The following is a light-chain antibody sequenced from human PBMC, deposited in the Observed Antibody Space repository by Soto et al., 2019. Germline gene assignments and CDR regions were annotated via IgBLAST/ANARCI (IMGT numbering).Light chain of an antibody. J-gene: IGLJ2*01. CDR2: GNN. CDR1: SSSIGAGYD. CDR3: QCYDSSLRGRV. Sequence: QSVLTQPPSVSGAPGQRVTTSCTGSSSSIGAGYDVHWYRHLPGTAPKIIIYGNNKRPSGVPDRFSGSKSGTSASLAITGLQAEDEADYYCQCYDSSLRGRVFGGGTKLTVL. V-gene: IGLV1-40*01.